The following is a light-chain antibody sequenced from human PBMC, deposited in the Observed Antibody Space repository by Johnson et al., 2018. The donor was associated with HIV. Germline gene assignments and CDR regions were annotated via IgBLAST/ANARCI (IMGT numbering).Light chain of an antibody. CDR2: KND. CDR1: SSNIGKNY. CDR3: GTWDSSLIVFFV. Sequence: QSVLTQSPSVSAAPGQMVSISCSGSSSNIGKNYVSWYQQFPGTAPKLLIYKNDKRPSGIPDRLSGSKSGTSATLGITGLPTGDEADYYCGTWDSSLIVFFVVGPGTKVTIL. J-gene: IGLJ1*01. V-gene: IGLV1-51*02.